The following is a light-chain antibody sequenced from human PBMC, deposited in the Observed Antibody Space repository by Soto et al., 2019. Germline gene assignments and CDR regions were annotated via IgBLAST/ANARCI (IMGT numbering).Light chain of an antibody. Sequence: QSVLTQPRSVSGAPGQRVTISCTGSSSNIGAGYDVHWYQQLPGTAPKLLIYGNSNRPSGVPDRFSGSKYGTSASLAITGLQAEDEADYYCQSYDSSLSGHVVFGGGTKLTVL. CDR1: SSNIGAGYD. J-gene: IGLJ2*01. CDR2: GNS. CDR3: QSYDSSLSGHVV. V-gene: IGLV1-40*01.